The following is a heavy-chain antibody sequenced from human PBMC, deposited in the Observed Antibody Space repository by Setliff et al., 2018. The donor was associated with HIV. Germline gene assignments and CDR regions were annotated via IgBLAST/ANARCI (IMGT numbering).Heavy chain of an antibody. D-gene: IGHD3-10*02. CDR1: GGSVSSSSYY. Sequence: PSETLSLTCSVSGGSVSSSSYYWTWIRQPAGKGLEWIGHLHSSGDAYYGPSLKSRVAMSLDTSKNQFSLRLNSVTAADTAVYYCASESPSMSLDAWGQGTLVTVSS. J-gene: IGHJ5*01. V-gene: IGHV4-61*09. CDR2: LHSSGDA. CDR3: ASESPSMSLDA.